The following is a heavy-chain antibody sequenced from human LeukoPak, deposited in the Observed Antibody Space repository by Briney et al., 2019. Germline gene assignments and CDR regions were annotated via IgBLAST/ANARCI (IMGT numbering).Heavy chain of an antibody. V-gene: IGHV4-39*07. Sequence: LSETLSLTCTVSGGSISSSGYYWGWIRQPPGKGLEWIASIYYSGSTYYNPSLKSRVTISVDTSKNQFSLKLSSVTAADTAVYYCARVYSSSSQYYYYYMDVWGKGTTVTVSS. CDR3: ARVYSSSSQYYYYYMDV. CDR2: IYYSGST. D-gene: IGHD6-6*01. J-gene: IGHJ6*03. CDR1: GGSISSSGYY.